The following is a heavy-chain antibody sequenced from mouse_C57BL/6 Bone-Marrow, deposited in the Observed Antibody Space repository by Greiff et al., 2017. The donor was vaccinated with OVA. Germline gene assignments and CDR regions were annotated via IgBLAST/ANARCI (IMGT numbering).Heavy chain of an antibody. CDR1: GFTFSSYG. CDR3: ARDWCYFDY. D-gene: IGHD1-1*02. Sequence: EVHLVESGGDLVKPGGSLKLSCAASGFTFSSYGMSWVRQTPDQRLEWVATISSGGSYTYYPDSVKGRFTISRDNAKNTLYLQMSSLKSEDTAMYYCARDWCYFDYGGQGNTLTVSA. V-gene: IGHV5-6*01. CDR2: ISSGGSYT. J-gene: IGHJ2*01.